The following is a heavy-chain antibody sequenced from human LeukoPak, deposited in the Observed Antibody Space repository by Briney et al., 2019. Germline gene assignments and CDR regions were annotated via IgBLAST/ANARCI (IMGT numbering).Heavy chain of an antibody. D-gene: IGHD1-26*01. V-gene: IGHV3-21*01. CDR1: GFTFTTYW. CDR2: ISSSSSYI. J-gene: IGHJ4*02. CDR3: ARDRSSGIVGATGDY. Sequence: GGSLRLSCAASGFTFTTYWMHWVRQAPGKGLEWVSSISSSSSYIYYADSVKGRFTISRDNAKNSLYLQMNSLRAEDTAVYYCARDRSSGIVGATGDYWGQGTLVTVSS.